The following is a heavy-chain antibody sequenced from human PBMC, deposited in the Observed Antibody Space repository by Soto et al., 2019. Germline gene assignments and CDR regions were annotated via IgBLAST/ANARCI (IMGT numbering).Heavy chain of an antibody. Sequence: ASVKVSCKASGYTFTSYAMNWVRQAPGQGLEWMGWINTNTGNPTYAQGFTGRFVFSLDTSVSTAYLQMNSLRAEDTAVYYCAREEMYYDFWSAKNWFDPWGQGTLVTVSS. CDR2: INTNTGNP. V-gene: IGHV7-4-1*02. D-gene: IGHD3-3*01. CDR1: GYTFTSYA. J-gene: IGHJ5*02. CDR3: AREEMYYDFWSAKNWFDP.